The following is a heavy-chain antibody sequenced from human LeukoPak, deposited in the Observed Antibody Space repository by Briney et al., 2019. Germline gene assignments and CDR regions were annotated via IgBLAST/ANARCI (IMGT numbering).Heavy chain of an antibody. V-gene: IGHV1-18*01. CDR1: SYTFTSYG. J-gene: IGHJ4*02. Sequence: ASVTVSCKASSYTFTSYGISWVRQAPGQGLEWMGWISAYNGNTNYAQKLQGRVTMTTDTSTSTAYMELRSLRSDDTAVYYCARDNGPGYDILTGYYRGFDYWGQGTLVTVSS. D-gene: IGHD3-9*01. CDR3: ARDNGPGYDILTGYYRGFDY. CDR2: ISAYNGNT.